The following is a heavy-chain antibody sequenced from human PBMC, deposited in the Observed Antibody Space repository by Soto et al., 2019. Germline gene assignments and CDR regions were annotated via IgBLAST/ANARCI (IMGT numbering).Heavy chain of an antibody. D-gene: IGHD6-19*01. V-gene: IGHV3-23*01. CDR2: ISGSGGST. CDR3: TENALPGGVAGPNGFGP. CDR1: GFTFSSYG. Sequence: GGSLRLSCAASGFTFSSYGMHWVRQAPGKGLEWVSAISGSGGSTYYADSVKGRFTISRDNSKNTLCVQMNSLRAEDTAVYYYTENALPGGVAGPNGFGPGGQGTLVSDSA. J-gene: IGHJ5*02.